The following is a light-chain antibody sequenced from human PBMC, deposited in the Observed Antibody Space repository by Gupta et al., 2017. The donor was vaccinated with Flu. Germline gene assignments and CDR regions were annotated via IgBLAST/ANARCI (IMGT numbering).Light chain of an antibody. CDR1: KSNIENGP. CDR3: AGWDDRRNGWV. J-gene: IGLJ3*02. CDR2: NTD. V-gene: IGLV1-44*01. Sequence: QSVLTQPPSTSGTPGQTVTISCSGTKSNIENGPTTWYRHVPGTAPKLLIFNTDQRPSGVPSRFSGSKSGTSATLAISGLQAQDEADYYCAGWDDRRNGWVFGGGTKLTVL.